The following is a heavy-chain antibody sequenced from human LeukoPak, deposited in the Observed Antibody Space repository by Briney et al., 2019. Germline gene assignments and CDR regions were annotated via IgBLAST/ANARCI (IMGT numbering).Heavy chain of an antibody. CDR3: AKMTDARGRYGSGSH. CDR2: ITDSGVST. J-gene: IGHJ4*01. D-gene: IGHD3-10*01. V-gene: IGHV3-23*01. CDR1: GFTFSNFV. Sequence: GGSLRLSCAASGFTFSNFVLSSVRQAPGKGLEWVSSITDSGVSTFFADSLSGRFTISRDNSKNTLYLQMKNLRDADTATYYCAKMTDARGRYGSGSHWGQGTLVAVSS.